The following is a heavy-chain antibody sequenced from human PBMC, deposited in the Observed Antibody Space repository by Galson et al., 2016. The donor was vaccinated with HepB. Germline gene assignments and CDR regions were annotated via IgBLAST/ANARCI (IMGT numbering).Heavy chain of an antibody. Sequence: SVKVSCKASGGSFRTSAISWVRQAPGQGLEWMGGAIPVFGTANYEQKFQGRLTITADESRSTAYMELTSLRSEDTAVYYCTRGRDDSSSWSVYWGQGTLITVSS. J-gene: IGHJ4*02. D-gene: IGHD6-13*01. CDR3: TRGRDDSSSWSVY. CDR2: AIPVFGTA. CDR1: GGSFRTSA. V-gene: IGHV1-69*13.